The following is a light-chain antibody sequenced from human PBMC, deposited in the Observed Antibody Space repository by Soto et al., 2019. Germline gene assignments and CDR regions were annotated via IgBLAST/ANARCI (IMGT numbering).Light chain of an antibody. Sequence: DIVVTQTPLSSPVTLGQPAAISCRSSQSLVHSDGNTYLSWLQQRPGQAPRLLLYKISNRVSGVPDRFRGSGAGTDFTLTISRVEVEDVGVYYCLQGSHWPWTLGQGTKVDIK. CDR1: QSLVHSDGNTY. CDR3: LQGSHWPWT. CDR2: KIS. J-gene: IGKJ1*01. V-gene: IGKV2-24*01.